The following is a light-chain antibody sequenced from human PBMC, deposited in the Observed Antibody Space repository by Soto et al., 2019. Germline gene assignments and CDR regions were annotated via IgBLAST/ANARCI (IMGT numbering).Light chain of an antibody. CDR1: SSDVGNYNY. CDR2: DVS. CDR3: SSYTSTSSLV. J-gene: IGLJ2*01. V-gene: IGLV2-14*01. Sequence: QSALTQPASVSGSPGQSSTISCTGTSSDVGNYNYVSWYQQRPGKAPTLMIYDVSNRPSGVSNRFSASKSGNTASLTISGLQAEDEADYYCSSYTSTSSLVFGGGTKVTVL.